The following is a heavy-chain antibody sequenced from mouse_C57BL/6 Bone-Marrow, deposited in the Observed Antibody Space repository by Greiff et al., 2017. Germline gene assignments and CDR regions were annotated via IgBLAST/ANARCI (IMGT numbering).Heavy chain of an antibody. CDR2: INPSSGYT. J-gene: IGHJ4*01. V-gene: IGHV1-7*01. D-gene: IGHD1-1*01. CDR1: GYTFTSYW. Sequence: QVQLQQSGAELAKPGASVKLSCKASGYTFTSYWMHWVKQRPGQGLEWIGYINPSSGYTKYNQKFKDKDTLTADKSSSTAYIQLSSLTYEDSAVYYCARGRLCYGSSSYAMDYWGQGTSVTVSS. CDR3: ARGRLCYGSSSYAMDY.